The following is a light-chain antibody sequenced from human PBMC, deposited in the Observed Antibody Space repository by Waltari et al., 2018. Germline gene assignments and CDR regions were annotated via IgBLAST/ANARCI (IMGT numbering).Light chain of an antibody. CDR3: QHYNNYSPWT. J-gene: IGKJ1*01. CDR2: KAS. V-gene: IGKV1-5*03. Sequence: DIQMTQSPSTLSASVGDRVTITCRTSQNINSWFAWYQQKPGKAPKLLIYKASSLESGVPSRFSGSVSGTEFTLTITSLQPDDFATYFCQHYNNYSPWTFGQGTKVEVK. CDR1: QNINSW.